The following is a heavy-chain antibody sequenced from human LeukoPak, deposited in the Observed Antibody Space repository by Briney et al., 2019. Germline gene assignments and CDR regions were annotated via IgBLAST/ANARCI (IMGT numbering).Heavy chain of an antibody. Sequence: GGSLRLSCTASGFAFGSYAMYWVRQAPGKGLEWVSGIFGSGGSAHYADSVKGRFTISRDNSKNTVYLEMNSLGVEDTAVYYCARVKGYFDSGNYFGFFDFWGQGTLVTVSS. CDR1: GFAFGSYA. J-gene: IGHJ4*02. D-gene: IGHD3-10*01. CDR2: IFGSGGSA. V-gene: IGHV3-23*01. CDR3: ARVKGYFDSGNYFGFFDF.